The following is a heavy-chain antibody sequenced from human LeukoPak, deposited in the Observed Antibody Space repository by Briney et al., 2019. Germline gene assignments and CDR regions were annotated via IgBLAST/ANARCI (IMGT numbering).Heavy chain of an antibody. D-gene: IGHD6-19*01. CDR3: AKVPGYSSGPFDY. Sequence: GGSLRLSCAASGFTFRSNGMHWARQAPGKGLEWGAVISYDGSNKYYADSVKGRFTISRDNSKNTLYLQMNSLRAEDTAVYYCAKVPGYSSGPFDYWGQGTLVTVSS. V-gene: IGHV3-30*18. CDR1: GFTFRSNG. CDR2: ISYDGSNK. J-gene: IGHJ4*02.